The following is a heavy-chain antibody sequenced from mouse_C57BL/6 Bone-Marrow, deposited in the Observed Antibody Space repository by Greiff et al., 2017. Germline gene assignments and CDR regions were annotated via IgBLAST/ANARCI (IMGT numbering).Heavy chain of an antibody. D-gene: IGHD2-1*01. CDR1: GFNIKDDY. Sequence: EVQLQESGAELVRPGASVKLSCTASGFNIKDDYMHWVKQRPEQGLEWIGWIDPENGDTEYASKFQGKATITADTSSNTAYLQLSSLTSEDTAVYYCTTDGTPFAYWGQGTPVTVSA. V-gene: IGHV14-4*01. CDR3: TTDGTPFAY. CDR2: IDPENGDT. J-gene: IGHJ3*01.